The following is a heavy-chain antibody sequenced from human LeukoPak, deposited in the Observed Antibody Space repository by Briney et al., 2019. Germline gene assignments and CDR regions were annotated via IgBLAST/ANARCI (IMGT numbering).Heavy chain of an antibody. CDR3: ARRGNVLLWFGESARGWFDP. J-gene: IGHJ5*02. V-gene: IGHV1-69*05. CDR2: IIPIFGTA. D-gene: IGHD3-10*01. Sequence: GASVKVSCKASGGTFSSYAISWVRQAPGQGLEWMGGIIPIFGTANYAQKFQGRVTMTRDTSTSTVYMELSSLGSEDTAVYYCARRGNVLLWFGESARGWFDPWGQGTLVTVSS. CDR1: GGTFSSYA.